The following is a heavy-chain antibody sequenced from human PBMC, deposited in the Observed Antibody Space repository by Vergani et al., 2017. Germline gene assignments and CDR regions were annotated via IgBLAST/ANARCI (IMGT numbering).Heavy chain of an antibody. CDR2: TYYRSKWYN. V-gene: IGHV6-1*01. Sequence: QVQLQQSGPGLVKPSQTLSLTCAISGDSVSSNSAAWNWIRQSPSRGLEWLGRTYYRSKWYNDYAVSVKSRITINRHTSKNQFSLQLNSVTPEDTAVYYCARARPSGWSGKSDAFDIWGQGTMVTVSS. J-gene: IGHJ3*02. D-gene: IGHD6-19*01. CDR1: GDSVSSNSAA. CDR3: ARARPSGWSGKSDAFDI.